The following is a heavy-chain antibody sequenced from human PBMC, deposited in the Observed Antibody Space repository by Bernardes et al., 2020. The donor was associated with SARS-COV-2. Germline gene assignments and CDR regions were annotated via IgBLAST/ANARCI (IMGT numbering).Heavy chain of an antibody. CDR3: AKDRFGGGSSPADY. CDR1: GFTFSDYG. D-gene: IGHD3-16*01. J-gene: IGHJ4*02. CDR2: ISASGHRT. Sequence: GGSLRLSCAASGFTFSDYGMSWVRQAPGKGLAWVSGISASGHRTNYADFVKGRFSISRDNSKNTVFLQIDSLTVEDTAVYYCAKDRFGGGSSPADYWGQGTQVTVSS. V-gene: IGHV3-23*01.